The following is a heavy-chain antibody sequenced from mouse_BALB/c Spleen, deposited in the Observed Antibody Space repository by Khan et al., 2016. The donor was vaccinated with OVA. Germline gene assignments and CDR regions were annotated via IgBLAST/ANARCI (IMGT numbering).Heavy chain of an antibody. D-gene: IGHD1-1*01. Sequence: EVELVESGGGLVRPGGSLKLSCAASRFSFSSYSMSWVRQTPEKRLEWVATISSGGSYTYYPDSVKGRFTISRDNAKNTLYLQVNSLRSEDTAMYYCAGHRGYYGSSTYFDYWGQGTTLTVSS. V-gene: IGHV5-9-3*01. CDR3: AGHRGYYGSSTYFDY. J-gene: IGHJ2*01. CDR1: RFSFSSYS. CDR2: ISSGGSYT.